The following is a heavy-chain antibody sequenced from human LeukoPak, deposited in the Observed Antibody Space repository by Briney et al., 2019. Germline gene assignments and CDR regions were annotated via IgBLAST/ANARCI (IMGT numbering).Heavy chain of an antibody. D-gene: IGHD2-21*01. V-gene: IGHV4-39*07. CDR2: IYYSGST. CDR1: GGSISSSSYY. Sequence: SQTLSLTCTVSGGSISSSSYYWGWIRQPPGKGLEWIGSIYYSGSTYYNPSLKSRVTISVDTSKNQFSLKLSSVTAADTAVYYCARERGGVYCGGDCWGQGTLVTVSS. J-gene: IGHJ4*02. CDR3: ARERGGVYCGGDC.